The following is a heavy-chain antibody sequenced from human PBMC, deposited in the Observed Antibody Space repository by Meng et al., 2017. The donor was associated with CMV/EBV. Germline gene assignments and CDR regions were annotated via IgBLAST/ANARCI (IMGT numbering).Heavy chain of an antibody. V-gene: IGHV3-20*04. CDR1: GFTFDDYG. J-gene: IGHJ6*02. D-gene: IGHD2-2*01. Sequence: GESLKISCAASGFTFDDYGMSWVRQAPGKGLEWVSGINWNGGSTGYADSVKGRFTISRDNAKNSLYLQMNSLRAEDTALYCCARDLVVPPEDYYYGMDVWGQGTTVTVSS. CDR3: ARDLVVPPEDYYYGMDV. CDR2: INWNGGST.